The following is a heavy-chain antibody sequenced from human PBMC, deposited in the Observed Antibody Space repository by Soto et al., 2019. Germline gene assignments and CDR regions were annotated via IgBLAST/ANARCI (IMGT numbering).Heavy chain of an antibody. D-gene: IGHD4-17*01. CDR3: EKRVYGDYVWFDY. J-gene: IGHJ4*02. V-gene: IGHV3-23*01. CDR2: ISGDAGST. CDR1: GFSFSDYA. Sequence: EVQLLESGGGLVQPGGSLRLSCAASGFSFSDYAMSWVRQAPGKGLEWVSIISGDAGSTKYADSVKGRFTISRVNSKNTGDLQMNSLRAEDTAVYYCEKRVYGDYVWFDYWGQGTLVTVSS.